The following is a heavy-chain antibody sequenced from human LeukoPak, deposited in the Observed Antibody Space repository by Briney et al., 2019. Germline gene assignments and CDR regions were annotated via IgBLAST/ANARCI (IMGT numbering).Heavy chain of an antibody. V-gene: IGHV5-51*01. CDR1: GSSFTSYW. CDR2: IYPGDSDT. D-gene: IGHD3-10*01. Sequence: GESLKISCKGSGSSFTSYWIGWVRQMPGKGLEWMGIIYPGDSDTSYSPSFQGQVTISADKSISTAYLQWSSLKASGTAMYYCARFYGSGSYAAGFDYWGQGTLVTVSS. J-gene: IGHJ4*02. CDR3: ARFYGSGSYAAGFDY.